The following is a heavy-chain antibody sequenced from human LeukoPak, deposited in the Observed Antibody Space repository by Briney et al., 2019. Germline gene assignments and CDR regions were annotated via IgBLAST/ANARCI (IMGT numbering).Heavy chain of an antibody. Sequence: SETLSLTCAVYGGSFSGYYWSWIRQPPGKGLEWIGEINHSGSTNYNPSLESRVTISVDTSKNQFSLKLSSVTAADTAVYYCARGRGGIAAARDFDYWGQGTLVTVSS. V-gene: IGHV4-34*01. D-gene: IGHD6-13*01. CDR1: GGSFSGYY. J-gene: IGHJ4*02. CDR2: INHSGST. CDR3: ARGRGGIAAARDFDY.